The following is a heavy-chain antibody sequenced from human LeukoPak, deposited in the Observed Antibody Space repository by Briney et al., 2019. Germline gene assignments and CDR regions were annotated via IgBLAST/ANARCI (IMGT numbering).Heavy chain of an antibody. CDR1: GFTFSDYG. CDR3: ARDWGRGNSYYFDY. J-gene: IGHJ4*02. D-gene: IGHD4-23*01. V-gene: IGHV3-30*03. CDR2: VSHDETKK. Sequence: GGSLRLSCAASGFTFSDYGMHWVRLAPGKGLECVAVVSHDETKKNYEESVKGRFTISRDNSANLVYLQMDSLTIEDTAVYFCARDWGRGNSYYFDYWGQGTLVTVSS.